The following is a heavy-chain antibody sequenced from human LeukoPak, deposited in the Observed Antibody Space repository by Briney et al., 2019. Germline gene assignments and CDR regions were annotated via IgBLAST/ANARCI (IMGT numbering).Heavy chain of an antibody. D-gene: IGHD3-9*01. V-gene: IGHV3-30*04. J-gene: IGHJ4*02. CDR2: ISYGGDNK. CDR3: SRDGPRDYDILTALDY. CDR1: GFNFQIYA. Sequence: PGGSLRLSCAASGFNFQIYAMHWVRQAPGKGLEWVALISYGGDNKYYADSVKGRFTISRDNSKSMLYLQMNGLRPEDTAVYYCSRDGPRDYDILTALDYWGQGTVVSVSS.